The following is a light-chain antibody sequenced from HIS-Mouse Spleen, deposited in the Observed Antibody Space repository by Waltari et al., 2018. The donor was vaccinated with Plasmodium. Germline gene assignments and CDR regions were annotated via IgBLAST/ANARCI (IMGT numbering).Light chain of an antibody. CDR3: QQSHT. CDR1: QSISSY. J-gene: IGKJ2*01. CDR2: AAS. V-gene: IGKV1-39*01. Sequence: DIQMTQPPSSLSASVGDRVTITCRASQSISSYLNWYQQKPGKAPKLLIYAASSLQSGVPSRFSGSGSGTDFTLTISSLQPEDFATYYCQQSHTFGQGTKLEIK.